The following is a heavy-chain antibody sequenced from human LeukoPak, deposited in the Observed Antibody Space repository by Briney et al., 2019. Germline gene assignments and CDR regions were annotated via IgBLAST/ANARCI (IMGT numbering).Heavy chain of an antibody. CDR3: AKDKALGYCSAGSCLYLDY. V-gene: IGHV3-43*02. CDR1: GFTSDDYA. Sequence: GWALRISCEASGFTSDDYAIHWVRQAPGKGPQWVSLISGDGGNTYYADSVKGRFTLSRDNSKNSLYLQMNSLRSEDTAFYYCAKDKALGYCSAGSCLYLDYWGQGTLVTVSS. D-gene: IGHD2-15*01. J-gene: IGHJ4*02. CDR2: ISGDGGNT.